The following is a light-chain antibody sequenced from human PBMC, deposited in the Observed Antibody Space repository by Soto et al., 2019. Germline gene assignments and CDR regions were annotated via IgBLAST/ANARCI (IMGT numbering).Light chain of an antibody. V-gene: IGKV3-15*01. Sequence: EQVMTQYQATLSVSPGDRVTASCRASQSINSNLAWYQHKPGQAPRLLIHGATTRATGIPARFRGSGSGTDFTLTISGLQSEDFAVYYCQQYQNWPPWTVGQGPRGIS. CDR1: QSINSN. CDR3: QQYQNWPPWT. J-gene: IGKJ1*01. CDR2: GAT.